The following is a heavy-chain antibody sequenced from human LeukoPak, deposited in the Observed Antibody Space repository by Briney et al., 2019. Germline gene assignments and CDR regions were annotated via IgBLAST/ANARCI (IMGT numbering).Heavy chain of an antibody. D-gene: IGHD6-19*01. CDR2: IIPILGIA. V-gene: IGHV1-69*04. CDR3: ARDGSSGWPRFDY. CDR1: GGTFSSYA. Sequence: ASVTVPCKASGGTFSSYAISWVRQAPGQGLEWMGRIIPILGIANYARKFQGRVTITADKSTSTAYMELSSLRSEDTAVYYCARDGSSGWPRFDYWGQGTLVTVSS. J-gene: IGHJ4*02.